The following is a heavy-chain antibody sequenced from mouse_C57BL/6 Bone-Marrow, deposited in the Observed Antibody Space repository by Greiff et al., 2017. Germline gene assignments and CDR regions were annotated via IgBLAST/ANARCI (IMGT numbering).Heavy chain of an antibody. V-gene: IGHV1-81*01. J-gene: IGHJ2*01. Sequence: VQRVESGAELARPGASVKLSCKASGYTFTSYGISWVKQRTGQGLEWIGEIYPRSGNTYYNEKFKGKATLTADKSSSTAYMELRSLTSEDSAVYFCARWVITTVVAPYYFDYWGQGTTLTVSS. CDR2: IYPRSGNT. D-gene: IGHD1-1*01. CDR1: GYTFTSYG. CDR3: ARWVITTVVAPYYFDY.